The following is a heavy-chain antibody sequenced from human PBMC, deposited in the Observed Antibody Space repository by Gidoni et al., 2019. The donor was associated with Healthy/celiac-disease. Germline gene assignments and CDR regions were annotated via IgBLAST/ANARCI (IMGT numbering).Heavy chain of an antibody. J-gene: IGHJ5*02. Sequence: QLQLQESGPGLVKPSETLSLTCTVSGCSIRSSTYYWGWIRQPPGKGLEWIGSIYYSGSTYYNPALKSRVTITVDTTKNQFSLKLSSVTAADTAVYYCARPRTDYGDYGFGRGWFDPWGQGTLVTVSS. D-gene: IGHD4-17*01. CDR3: ARPRTDYGDYGFGRGWFDP. CDR1: GCSIRSSTYY. CDR2: IYYSGST. V-gene: IGHV4-39*01.